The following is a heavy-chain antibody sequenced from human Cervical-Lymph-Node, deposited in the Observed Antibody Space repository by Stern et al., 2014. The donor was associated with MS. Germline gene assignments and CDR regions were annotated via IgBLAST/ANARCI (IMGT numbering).Heavy chain of an antibody. J-gene: IGHJ4*02. Sequence: QVQLLQPGAEVKKPGASVKVSCEASGYTFTSYGISWMRQVPGQGLEWMGWVSPYNGGTTYSQKCQGRVTMTTDSSTSSAYMELRSLRSDDTAIYFCARDRWGSHDIGGTYYRYWGQGTLVTVSS. CDR2: VSPYNGGT. V-gene: IGHV1-18*01. CDR3: ARDRWGSHDIGGTYYRY. CDR1: GYTFTSYG. D-gene: IGHD1-26*01.